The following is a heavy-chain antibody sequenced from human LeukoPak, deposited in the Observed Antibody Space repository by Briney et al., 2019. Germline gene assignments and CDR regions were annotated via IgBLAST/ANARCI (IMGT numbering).Heavy chain of an antibody. CDR2: IYSGADT. Sequence: PGGSLRLSCAASGFSVSTKYMNWVRRAPGKGLEWVSIIYSGADTYYADSVKGRFTISRDTSKNTLFLHMNNPRVEDTAVYYCARVGDHYHWYLDLWGRGTLVSVSS. CDR3: ARVGDHYHWYLDL. J-gene: IGHJ2*01. V-gene: IGHV3-53*01. CDR1: GFSVSTKY. D-gene: IGHD3-10*01.